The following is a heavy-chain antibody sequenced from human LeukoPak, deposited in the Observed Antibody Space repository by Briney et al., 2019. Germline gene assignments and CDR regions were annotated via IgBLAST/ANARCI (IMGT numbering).Heavy chain of an antibody. CDR3: AKDDLGYCSGGSCYLDY. CDR1: GFTFSSYG. D-gene: IGHD2-15*01. V-gene: IGHV3-30*18. CDR2: ISYDGSNK. Sequence: GGSLRLSCAASGFTFSSYGMHWVRQAPGKGLEWGAVISYDGSNKYYADSVKGRFTISRDNSKNTLYLQMNSLRAEDTAVHYCAKDDLGYCSGGSCYLDYWGQGTLVTVSS. J-gene: IGHJ4*02.